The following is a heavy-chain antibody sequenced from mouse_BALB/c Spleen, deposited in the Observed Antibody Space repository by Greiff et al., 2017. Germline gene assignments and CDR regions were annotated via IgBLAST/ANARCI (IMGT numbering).Heavy chain of an antibody. CDR3: ARNPFWYYGSSYAMDY. Sequence: QVQLQQSGPGLVQPSQSLSITCTVSGFSLTSYGVHWVRQSPGKGLEWLGVIWSGGSTDYNAAFISRLSISKDNSKSQVFFKMNSLQANDTAIYHCARNPFWYYGSSYAMDYWGQGTSVTVSS. D-gene: IGHD1-1*01. V-gene: IGHV2-2*02. J-gene: IGHJ4*01. CDR2: IWSGGST. CDR1: GFSLTSYG.